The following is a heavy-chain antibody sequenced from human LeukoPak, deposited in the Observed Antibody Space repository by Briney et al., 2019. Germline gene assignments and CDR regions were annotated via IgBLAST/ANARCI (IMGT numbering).Heavy chain of an antibody. CDR2: ISAYNGNT. CDR3: ARGYSSGWYYSLLYYFDY. D-gene: IGHD6-19*01. V-gene: IGHV1-18*01. J-gene: IGHJ4*02. CDR1: GYTFTSYG. Sequence: GASVKVSCKASGYTFTSYGISWVRQAPGQGLEWMGWISAYNGNTNYARKLQGRVTMTTDTSTSTAYMELRSLRSDDTAVYYCARGYSSGWYYSLLYYFDYWGQGTLVTVSS.